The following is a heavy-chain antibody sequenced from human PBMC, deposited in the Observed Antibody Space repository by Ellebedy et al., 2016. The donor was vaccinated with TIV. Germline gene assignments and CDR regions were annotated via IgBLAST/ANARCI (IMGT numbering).Heavy chain of an antibody. V-gene: IGHV3-66*04. D-gene: IGHD6-19*01. Sequence: PGGSLRLSCAASGFIVSGDYMSWVRQAPGKGLEWVSVIYSGGSTYYADSVKGRFTISRDISKNTVYLQMNSLRDEDTAVYYCARQAVAGFDCWGQGTLVTVSS. CDR2: IYSGGST. CDR3: ARQAVAGFDC. J-gene: IGHJ4*02. CDR1: GFIVSGDY.